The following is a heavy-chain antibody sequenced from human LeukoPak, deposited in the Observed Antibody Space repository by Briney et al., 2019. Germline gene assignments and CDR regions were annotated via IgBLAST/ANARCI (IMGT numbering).Heavy chain of an antibody. CDR1: GYTFAGYY. D-gene: IGHD4-17*01. CDR2: INPNSGGT. Sequence: GASVKVSCKASGYTFAGYYMHWVRQAPGQGLEWMGWINPNSGGTNYAQKFQGRVTMTRDTSISTAYMELSRLRSDDTAVYYCARDFDYGDYSVSGYWGQGTLVTVSS. CDR3: ARDFDYGDYSVSGY. J-gene: IGHJ4*02. V-gene: IGHV1-2*02.